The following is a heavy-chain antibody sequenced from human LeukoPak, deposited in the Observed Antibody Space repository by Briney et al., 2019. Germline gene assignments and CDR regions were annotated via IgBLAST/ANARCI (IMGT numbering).Heavy chain of an antibody. J-gene: IGHJ3*02. CDR1: GYTFTNFG. CDR2: IIVYNGNT. CDR3: ARAGGWAREDYKADAFDI. D-gene: IGHD6-19*01. V-gene: IGHV1-18*01. Sequence: ASVKVSFKASGYTFTNFGISWGRQAPGQGLEWMGGIIVYNGNTNYAQKVQGRVTMPADTSTSTAYMEVRSLRSDDTAVYYCARAGGWAREDYKADAFDIWGQGTMVTVSS.